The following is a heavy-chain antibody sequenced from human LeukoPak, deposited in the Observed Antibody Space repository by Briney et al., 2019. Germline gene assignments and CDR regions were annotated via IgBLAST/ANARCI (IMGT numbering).Heavy chain of an antibody. V-gene: IGHV1-8*03. CDR2: INPDTGDK. CDR3: ARTTSMTASGYDY. J-gene: IGHJ4*02. CDR1: GYTFTNYH. D-gene: IGHD2-21*02. Sequence: APVKVSCKASGYTFTNYHINWVRQASGQGLEWMTWINPDTGDKGYARKFQDRVTITTDTSISTAYMELSSLSSEDTAVYFCARTTSMTASGYDYWGQGTLVTVSS.